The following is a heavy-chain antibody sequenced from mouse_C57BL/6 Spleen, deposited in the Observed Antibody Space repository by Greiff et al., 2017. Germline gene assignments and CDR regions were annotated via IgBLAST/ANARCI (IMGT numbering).Heavy chain of an antibody. Sequence: EVKLQESGPELVKPGASVKISCKASGYSFTGYYMHWVKQSSEKSLEWIGEINPSTGGTSYNQKFKGKATLTVDKSSSTAYMQLKSLTSEDSAVYYCARYYGSSYVYFDYWGQGTTLTVSS. CDR3: ARYYGSSYVYFDY. J-gene: IGHJ2*01. D-gene: IGHD1-1*01. CDR2: INPSTGGT. V-gene: IGHV1-43*01. CDR1: GYSFTGYY.